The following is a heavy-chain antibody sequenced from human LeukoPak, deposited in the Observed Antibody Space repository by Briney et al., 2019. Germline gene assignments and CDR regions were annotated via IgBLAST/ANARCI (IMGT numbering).Heavy chain of an antibody. Sequence: GGSLRLSCAASGFTFSSYMMNWVRQAPGKGLEWVSSINSGSTYTYYTESVKGRFTVSRDNAKNSLFLQMNSLRAEDTAVYYCARSLTTLTYEGYWGQGTLVTVSS. J-gene: IGHJ4*02. V-gene: IGHV3-21*01. CDR2: INSGSTYT. CDR3: ARSLTTLTYEGY. D-gene: IGHD1-1*01. CDR1: GFTFSSYM.